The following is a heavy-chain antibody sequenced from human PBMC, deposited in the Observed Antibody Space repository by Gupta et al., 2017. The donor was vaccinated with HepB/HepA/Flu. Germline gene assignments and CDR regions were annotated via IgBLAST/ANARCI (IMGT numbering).Heavy chain of an antibody. D-gene: IGHD1-26*01. J-gene: IGHJ5*02. Sequence: QVQLVQSGAEVKKPGASVKVSCKASGYTFTSYGISWVRQAPGQGLEWMGWISAYNGNTNYAQKLQGRVTMTTDTSTSTAYMELRSLRSDDTAVYYCARVSPALIVGATQWFDPWGQGTLVTVSS. V-gene: IGHV1-18*01. CDR2: ISAYNGNT. CDR1: GYTFTSYG. CDR3: ARVSPALIVGATQWFDP.